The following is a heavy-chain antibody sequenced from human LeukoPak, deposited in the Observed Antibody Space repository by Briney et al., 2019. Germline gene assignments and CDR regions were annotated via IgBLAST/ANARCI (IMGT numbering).Heavy chain of an antibody. V-gene: IGHV4-39*01. CDR1: GGSISSSSYY. J-gene: IGHJ2*01. D-gene: IGHD4-17*01. CDR3: ARQRSPDYGDYVGSFWYFDL. CDR2: IYYSGST. Sequence: SETLFLTCTVSGGSISSSSYYWGWIRQPPGKGLEWIGSIYYSGSTYYNPSLKSRVTISVDTSKNQFSLKLSSVTAADTAVYYCARQRSPDYGDYVGSFWYFDLWGRGTLVTVSS.